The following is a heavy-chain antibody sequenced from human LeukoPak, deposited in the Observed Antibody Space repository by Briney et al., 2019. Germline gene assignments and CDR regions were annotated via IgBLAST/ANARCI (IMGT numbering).Heavy chain of an antibody. CDR2: IYYSGST. Sequence: SETLSLTCTVSGASISSYYWSWIRQPPGKGLEWIGYIYYSGSTIYNPSLKSRVTISVDTSKMQFSLKLSSVTAADTAVYYCAVTGSGWYLNSDFDYWGQGTLVTVSS. CDR3: AVTGSGWYLNSDFDY. D-gene: IGHD6-19*01. CDR1: GASISSYY. V-gene: IGHV4-59*12. J-gene: IGHJ4*02.